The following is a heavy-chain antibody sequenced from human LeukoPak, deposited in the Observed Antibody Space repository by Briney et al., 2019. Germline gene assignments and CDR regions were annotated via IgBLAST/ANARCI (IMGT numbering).Heavy chain of an antibody. D-gene: IGHD2-2*01. CDR1: GFTFSSYA. CDR3: VKGYCSSISCYGDY. J-gene: IGHJ4*02. CDR2: ISSNGGST. V-gene: IGHV3-64D*09. Sequence: GGSLRLSCAASGFTFSSYAMHWVRQAPGKGLEYVSAISSNGGSTYYADSVKGRFTISRDNSKNTLYLQMSSLRAEDTAVYYCVKGYCSSISCYGDYWGQGTLVTFSS.